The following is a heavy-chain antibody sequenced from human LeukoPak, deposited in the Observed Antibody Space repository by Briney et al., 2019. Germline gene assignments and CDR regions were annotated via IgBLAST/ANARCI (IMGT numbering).Heavy chain of an antibody. Sequence: SGGSLRPSCAASGFTVSSNYMSWVRQAPGKGLEWVSVIYSGGSTYYADSVKGQFTISRDNSKNTLYLQMNSLRAEDTAVYYCARHNYGDYAIDYWGQGTLVTVSS. V-gene: IGHV3-53*01. CDR1: GFTVSSNY. CDR2: IYSGGST. J-gene: IGHJ4*02. CDR3: ARHNYGDYAIDY. D-gene: IGHD4-17*01.